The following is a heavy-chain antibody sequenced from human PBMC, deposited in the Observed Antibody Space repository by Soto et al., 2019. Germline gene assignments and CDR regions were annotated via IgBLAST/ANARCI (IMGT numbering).Heavy chain of an antibody. V-gene: IGHV3-23*01. J-gene: IGHJ4*02. CDR1: GFTFSSYA. CDR3: TKVGGTSLPPIPVDY. CDR2: ISGSGDNT. Sequence: EVQLLESGGGLVQPGGSLRLSCAASGFTFSSYAMNWVRQAPGKVLEWVSTISGSGDNTYYADSVKGRFTISRDNSKNTLYLQMNSLSAEDTALYYCTKVGGTSLPPIPVDYWGQGTQVTVSS. D-gene: IGHD2-2*02.